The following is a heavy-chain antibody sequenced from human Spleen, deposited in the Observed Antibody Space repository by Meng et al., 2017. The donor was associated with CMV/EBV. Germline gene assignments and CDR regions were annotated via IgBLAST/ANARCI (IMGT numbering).Heavy chain of an antibody. CDR1: GASISNDNYY. V-gene: IGHV4-61*01. J-gene: IGHJ6*02. D-gene: IGHD2-2*01. CDR3: ARERGYCSSTSCYALLDV. Sequence: SETLSLTCTVSGASISNDNYYWSWIRQPPGKGLEWIGFIYHSGSTNYNPSLKSRVTISVDTSKNQFSLKLRSVTAADTAVYYCARERGYCSSTSCYALLDVWGQGTTVTVSS. CDR2: IYHSGST.